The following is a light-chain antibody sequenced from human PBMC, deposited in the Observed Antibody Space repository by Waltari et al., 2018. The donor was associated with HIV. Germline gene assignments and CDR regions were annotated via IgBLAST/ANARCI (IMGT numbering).Light chain of an antibody. V-gene: IGKV1-33*01. Sequence: DIQMTQYPSSLSASVGDRVTITCQASQDMSTYLNWYQQKPGKAPKLLIYDASNLETGVPSRFSGSGSGTDFTFTISSLQPEDIATYYCQQYDNPLLTFGGGTKVEIK. J-gene: IGKJ4*01. CDR3: QQYDNPLLT. CDR1: QDMSTY. CDR2: DAS.